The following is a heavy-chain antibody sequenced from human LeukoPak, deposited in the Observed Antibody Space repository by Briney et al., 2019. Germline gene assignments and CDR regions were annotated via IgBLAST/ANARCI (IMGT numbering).Heavy chain of an antibody. Sequence: SETLSLTCTVSGGSISSYYWSWIRQPPGKGLEWIGYIYYSGSTNYNPSLKSRVTISVDTSKNQFSLKLSSVTAADTAVYYCARWAFGAPGFDYWGQGTLVTVSS. J-gene: IGHJ4*02. D-gene: IGHD3-16*01. CDR1: GGSISSYY. CDR3: ARWAFGAPGFDY. V-gene: IGHV4-59*01. CDR2: IYYSGST.